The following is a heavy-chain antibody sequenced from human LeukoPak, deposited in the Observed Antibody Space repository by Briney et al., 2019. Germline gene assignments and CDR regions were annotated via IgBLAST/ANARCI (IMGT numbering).Heavy chain of an antibody. J-gene: IGHJ4*02. CDR2: IYTSGST. V-gene: IGHV4-4*07. D-gene: IGHD1-26*01. CDR3: ARGGGSFRPYYFDY. Sequence: SETLSLTCTVSGGSISSYYWSWIRQPAGKGLEWIGRIYTSGSTNYNPSLKSRVTMSVDTSKNQFSLKLSSVTAADTAVYYCARGGGSFRPYYFDYWGQGTLVTVSS. CDR1: GGSISSYY.